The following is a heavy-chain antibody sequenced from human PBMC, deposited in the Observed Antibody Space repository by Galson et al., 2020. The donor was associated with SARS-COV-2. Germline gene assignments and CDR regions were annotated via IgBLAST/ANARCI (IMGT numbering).Heavy chain of an antibody. CDR1: GGSISSYY. V-gene: IGHV4-59*08. Sequence: SETLSLTCTVSGGSISSYYWSWIRQPPGKGLEWIGYIYYSGSTNYNPSLKSRVTISVDTSKNQFSLKLSSVTAADTAVYYCARITGDGDRLWDDYFDYWGQGTLVTVSS. D-gene: IGHD4-17*01. J-gene: IGHJ4*02. CDR3: ARITGDGDRLWDDYFDY. CDR2: IYYSGST.